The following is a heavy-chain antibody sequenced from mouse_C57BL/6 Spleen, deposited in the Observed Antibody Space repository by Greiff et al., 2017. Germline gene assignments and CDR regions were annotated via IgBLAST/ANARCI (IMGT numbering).Heavy chain of an antibody. D-gene: IGHD1-1*01. V-gene: IGHV3-6*01. J-gene: IGHJ1*03. CDR3: ASTTVVDWYFDV. Sequence: DVKLVESGPGLVKPSQSLSLTCSVTGYSITSGYYWNWIRQFPGNKLEWMGYISYDGSNNYNPSLKNRISITRDTSKNQFFLKLNSVTTEDTATYYCASTTVVDWYFDVWGTGTTVTVSS. CDR1: GYSITSGYY. CDR2: ISYDGSN.